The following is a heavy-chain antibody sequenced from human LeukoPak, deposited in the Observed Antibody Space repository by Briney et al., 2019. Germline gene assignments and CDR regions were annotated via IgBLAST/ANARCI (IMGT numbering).Heavy chain of an antibody. CDR3: ARRAGAYSHPYDY. CDR1: GLTFSSYG. CDR2: ISTTGGTT. D-gene: IGHD4/OR15-4a*01. Sequence: GGSLRLSCAASGLTFSSYGMSWVRQAPGRGLEWVSAISTTGGTTYYADSVRGRFTISRDNSKNTLYLQMNSLRAEDTAVYYCARRAGAYSHPYDYWGQGTLVTVSS. J-gene: IGHJ4*02. V-gene: IGHV3-23*01.